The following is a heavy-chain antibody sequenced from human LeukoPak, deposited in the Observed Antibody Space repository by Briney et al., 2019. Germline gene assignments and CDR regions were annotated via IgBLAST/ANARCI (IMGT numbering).Heavy chain of an antibody. CDR3: ARDLRSQTSNWFDP. CDR2: INHSGST. CDR1: GGSFSGYC. V-gene: IGHV4-34*01. Sequence: SETLSLTCAVYGGSFSGYCWSWIRQPPGKGLEWIGEINHSGSTNYNPSLKSRVTISVDTSKNQFSLKLSSVTAADTAVYYCARDLRSQTSNWFDPWGQGTLVTVSS. J-gene: IGHJ5*02. D-gene: IGHD1-1*01.